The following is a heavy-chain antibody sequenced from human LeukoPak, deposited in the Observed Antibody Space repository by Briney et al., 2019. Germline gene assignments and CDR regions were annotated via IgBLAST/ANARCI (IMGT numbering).Heavy chain of an antibody. V-gene: IGHV3-30*18. CDR3: AKGNDIGGYYYPHFDY. Sequence: GGSLKLSCAASGFTFSSYGMHWVRQAPGKGLEWVAVISSDGNNKNYVDSVKGRFTFSRDNSKNTLYLQMNSLRAEDTAVYYCAKGNDIGGYYYPHFDYWGQGTLVTVSS. CDR2: ISSDGNNK. D-gene: IGHD3-22*01. CDR1: GFTFSSYG. J-gene: IGHJ4*02.